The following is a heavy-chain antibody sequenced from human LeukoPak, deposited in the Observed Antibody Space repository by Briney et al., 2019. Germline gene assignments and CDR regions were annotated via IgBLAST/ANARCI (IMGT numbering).Heavy chain of an antibody. Sequence: ASVKVSCKASGYTFTSYAMHWVRQAPGQRLEWMGWINAGNGNTKYSQKFQGRVTITRDTSASTAYMELSSLRSEDTAVYYCARLSIVGARVYYFDYWGQGTLVTVSS. CDR3: ARLSIVGARVYYFDY. J-gene: IGHJ4*02. CDR1: GYTFTSYA. CDR2: INAGNGNT. D-gene: IGHD1-26*01. V-gene: IGHV1-3*01.